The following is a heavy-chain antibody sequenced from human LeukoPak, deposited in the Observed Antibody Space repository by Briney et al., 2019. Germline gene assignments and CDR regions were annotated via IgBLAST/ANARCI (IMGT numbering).Heavy chain of an antibody. Sequence: SETLSLTCTVSGGSISSYYWSWIRQPPGKGLEWIGYIYYSGGTNYNPSLKSRVTISVDTSKNQFSLKLSSVTAADTAVYYCARSYYYDSSGYFFDYWGQGTLVTVSS. CDR1: GGSISSYY. J-gene: IGHJ4*02. CDR3: ARSYYYDSSGYFFDY. V-gene: IGHV4-59*01. CDR2: IYYSGGT. D-gene: IGHD3-22*01.